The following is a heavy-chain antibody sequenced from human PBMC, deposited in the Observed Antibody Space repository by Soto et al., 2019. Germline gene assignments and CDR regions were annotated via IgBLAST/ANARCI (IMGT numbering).Heavy chain of an antibody. D-gene: IGHD3-10*01. CDR3: VREFFLYGSGSGLYYYSGTDV. CDR2: ISAYNGNT. CDR1: GYTFTSYG. Sequence: ASLKVSCKASGYTFTSYGISWVRQAPGQGLEWMGWISAYNGNTNYAQKLQGRVTMTTDTSTSTAYMELRSLRSDDTAVYYCVREFFLYGSGSGLYYYSGTDVWGQGTTVTVSS. J-gene: IGHJ6*02. V-gene: IGHV1-18*01.